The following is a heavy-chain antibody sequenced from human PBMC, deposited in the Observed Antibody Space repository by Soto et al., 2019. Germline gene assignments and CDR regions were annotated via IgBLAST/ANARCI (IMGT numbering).Heavy chain of an antibody. CDR1: GGSFSGYY. D-gene: IGHD4-17*01. Sequence: QVQLQQWGAGLLKPSETLSLTCAVYGGSFSGYYWSWIRQPPGKGLEWIGEINHSGSTNYNPSLKSRVTISGDTSKNQFSLKLSSVTAADTAVYYCARGSSTVVRGARFDSWGQGTLVTVSS. CDR2: INHSGST. J-gene: IGHJ4*02. CDR3: ARGSSTVVRGARFDS. V-gene: IGHV4-34*01.